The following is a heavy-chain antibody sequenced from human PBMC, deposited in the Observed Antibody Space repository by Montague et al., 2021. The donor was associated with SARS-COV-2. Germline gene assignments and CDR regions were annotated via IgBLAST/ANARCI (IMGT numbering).Heavy chain of an antibody. Sequence: SETLSLTCTVSGRSISTDHYWGWIRRPPGKGLEWIGSIHHSGNTYYNPSLKSRLTISIDTSKNQFSLKLTSLTAASTAVYYCASQVAYLDYFDPWGQGTLVTVSS. CDR2: IHHSGNT. CDR1: GRSISTDHY. V-gene: IGHV4-38-2*02. CDR3: ASQVAYLDYFDP. J-gene: IGHJ5*02. D-gene: IGHD4-11*01.